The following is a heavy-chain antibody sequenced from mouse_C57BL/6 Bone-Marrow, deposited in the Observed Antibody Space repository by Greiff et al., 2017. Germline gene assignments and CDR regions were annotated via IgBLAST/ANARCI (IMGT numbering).Heavy chain of an antibody. D-gene: IGHD2-4*01. CDR3: ARHEDPLIYYEYDRFAY. V-gene: IGHV1-62-2*01. Sequence: VQLQQSGAELVKPGASVKLSCKASGYTFTEYTIHWVKQRSGQGLEWIGWFYPGSGSIKYNEKFKDKATLTADKSSSTVYMELSRLTSEDSAVYVCARHEDPLIYYEYDRFAYWGQGTLVTVSA. J-gene: IGHJ3*01. CDR2: FYPGSGSI. CDR1: GYTFTEYT.